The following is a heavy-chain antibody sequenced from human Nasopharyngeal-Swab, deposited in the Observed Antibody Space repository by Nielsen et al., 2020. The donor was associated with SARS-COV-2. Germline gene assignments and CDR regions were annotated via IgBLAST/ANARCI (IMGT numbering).Heavy chain of an antibody. D-gene: IGHD1-26*01. V-gene: IGHV3-23*01. Sequence: GSLRLSCAASGFTFSSYAMSWVRQAPGKGLEWVSAISGSGGSTYYADSVKGRFTISRDNSKNTLYLQMNSLRADDTAVYYCAKDPEYSGSWFNYWGQGTLVTVSS. CDR2: ISGSGGST. CDR1: GFTFSSYA. CDR3: AKDPEYSGSWFNY. J-gene: IGHJ4*02.